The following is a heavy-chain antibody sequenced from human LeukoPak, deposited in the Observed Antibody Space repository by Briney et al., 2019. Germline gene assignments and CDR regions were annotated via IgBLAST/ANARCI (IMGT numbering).Heavy chain of an antibody. J-gene: IGHJ4*02. CDR1: GGSISSSSYY. Sequence: SETLSLACTVSGGSISSSSYYWGWIRQPPGKGLEWIGSIYYSGSTYYNPSLKSRVTISVDTSKNQFSLKLSSVTAADTAVYYCVWGDGYNFDFDYWGQGTLVTVSS. CDR3: VWGDGYNFDFDY. D-gene: IGHD5-24*01. CDR2: IYYSGST. V-gene: IGHV4-39*01.